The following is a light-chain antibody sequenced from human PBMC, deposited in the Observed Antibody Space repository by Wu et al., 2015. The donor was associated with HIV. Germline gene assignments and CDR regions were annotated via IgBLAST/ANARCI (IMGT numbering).Light chain of an antibody. J-gene: IGKJ5*01. CDR3: QQRSNWPLT. CDR2: ASS. V-gene: IGKV3-11*01. Sequence: EVVLTQSPATLSLSPGERATLSCRASRSVNSLLAWYQHKPGQAPRLLIYASSQKATDVPARFSGRGSGTDFTLTISSLEPEDFAIYYCQQRSNWPLTFGRGTRLEIK. CDR1: RSVNSL.